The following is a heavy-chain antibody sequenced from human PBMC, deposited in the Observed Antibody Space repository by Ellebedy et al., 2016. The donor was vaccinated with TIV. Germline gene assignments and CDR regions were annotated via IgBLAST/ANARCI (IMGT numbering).Heavy chain of an antibody. CDR3: ARSPNPLAGPEYFQH. CDR1: GFTFSDYY. V-gene: IGHV3-11*04. J-gene: IGHJ1*01. D-gene: IGHD6-13*01. Sequence: GESLKISXAASGFTFSDYYMSWIRQAPGKGLEWVSYISSSGSTIYYADSVKGRFTISRDNAKNSLYLQMNSLRAEDTAVYYCARSPNPLAGPEYFQHWGQGTLVTVSS. CDR2: ISSSGSTI.